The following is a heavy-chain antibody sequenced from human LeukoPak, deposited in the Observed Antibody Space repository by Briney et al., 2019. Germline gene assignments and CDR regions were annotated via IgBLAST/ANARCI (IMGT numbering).Heavy chain of an antibody. V-gene: IGHV4-39*07. CDR1: GGSISSSSYY. Sequence: SETLSLTCTVSGGSISSSSYYWGWIRQPPGKGLEWIGSIYYSGSTYYNPSLKSRVTISVDTSKNQFSLKLSSVTAADTAVYYCARDQIAAADNWFDPWGQGTLVTVSS. CDR3: ARDQIAAADNWFDP. CDR2: IYYSGST. D-gene: IGHD6-13*01. J-gene: IGHJ5*02.